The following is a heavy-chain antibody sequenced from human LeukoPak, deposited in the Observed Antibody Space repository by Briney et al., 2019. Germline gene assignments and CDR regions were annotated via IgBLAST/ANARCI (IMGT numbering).Heavy chain of an antibody. J-gene: IGHJ5*02. CDR2: ISDSGST. CDR1: GGSLSTHH. D-gene: IGHD6-13*01. V-gene: IGHV4-59*11. Sequence: PSETLSLTCVVSGGSLSTHHWSWIRQSPGRGLEWIGYISDSGSTNYNPSLKSRVTISVDTSKNQFSLMLSSVTAADTAVYYCATQYSSSWYSSNWFDPWGQGTLVTVSS. CDR3: ATQYSSSWYSSNWFDP.